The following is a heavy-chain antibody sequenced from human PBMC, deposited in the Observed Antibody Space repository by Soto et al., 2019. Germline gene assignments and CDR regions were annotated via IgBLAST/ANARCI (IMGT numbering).Heavy chain of an antibody. J-gene: IGHJ4*02. CDR1: GYSFFIHC. CDR2: IYPADSET. V-gene: IGHV5-51*01. Sequence: GESLKSSGKGSGYSFFIHCIGWVRQMPGKGLEWVGIIYPADSETRYSPSFQGQVTISVDKSINTAYLQWSSLKASDTAMYYCARRPWLSGYYDYWGQGTLVTVSS. D-gene: IGHD3-22*01. CDR3: ARRPWLSGYYDY.